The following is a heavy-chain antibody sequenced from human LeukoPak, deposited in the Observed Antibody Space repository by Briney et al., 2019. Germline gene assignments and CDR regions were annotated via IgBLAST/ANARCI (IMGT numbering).Heavy chain of an antibody. V-gene: IGHV3-7*01. CDR1: GFTFSSYW. Sequence: GGSLRLSCAASGFTFSSYWMSWVRQAPGKGLEWVANIKQDGSEKYYVDSVKGRFTISRDNAKNSLYLQMNSLRAEDTAVYYCARVIAVYYYDSSGFLRSTKWELFDYWGQGTLVTVSS. CDR3: ARVIAVYYYDSSGFLRSTKWELFDY. J-gene: IGHJ4*02. D-gene: IGHD3-22*01. CDR2: IKQDGSEK.